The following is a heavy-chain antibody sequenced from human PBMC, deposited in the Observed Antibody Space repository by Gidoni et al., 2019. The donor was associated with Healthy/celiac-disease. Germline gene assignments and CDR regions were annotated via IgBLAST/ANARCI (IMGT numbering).Heavy chain of an antibody. D-gene: IGHD2-15*01. Sequence: EVQLVESGGGLVPPGGSLRLSCAASGFTFSSYAMSWVRQAPGKGLEWVSAISGSGGSTYYADSVKGRFTISRDNSKNTLYLQMNSLRAEDTAVYYCAKDLRVYCSGGSCYSSWFDPWGQGTLVTVSS. J-gene: IGHJ5*02. CDR3: AKDLRVYCSGGSCYSSWFDP. V-gene: IGHV3-23*04. CDR2: ISGSGGST. CDR1: GFTFSSYA.